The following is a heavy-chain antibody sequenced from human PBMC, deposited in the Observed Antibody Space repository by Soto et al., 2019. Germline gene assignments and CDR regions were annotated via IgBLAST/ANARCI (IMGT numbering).Heavy chain of an antibody. CDR1: GFIFNSYE. CDR2: ISSSGSTI. J-gene: IGHJ6*02. Sequence: ESGGGMVQPGGSLRLSCAASGFIFNSYEMNWVRQAPGKGLEWVSYISSSGSTIWYADSVKGRFTISRDNAKNSLHLQMNSLRVEDTAVYYCARANGMGVWGQGTTVTVSS. CDR3: ARANGMGV. V-gene: IGHV3-48*03.